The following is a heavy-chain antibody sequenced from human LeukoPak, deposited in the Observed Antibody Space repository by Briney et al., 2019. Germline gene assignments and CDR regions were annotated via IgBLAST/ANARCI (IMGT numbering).Heavy chain of an antibody. CDR2: IYYSGST. Sequence: SETLSLTCTVSGGSISSSSNCWGWIRQPPGKGLEWIGSIYYSGSTYYNPSLKSRVTISVDTSKKQFSLKLSSATAADTAVDYCARQDIVSRYFDYWGQGTLVTVSS. CDR3: ARQDIVSRYFDY. J-gene: IGHJ4*02. CDR1: GGSISSSSNC. V-gene: IGHV4-39*01. D-gene: IGHD5-12*01.